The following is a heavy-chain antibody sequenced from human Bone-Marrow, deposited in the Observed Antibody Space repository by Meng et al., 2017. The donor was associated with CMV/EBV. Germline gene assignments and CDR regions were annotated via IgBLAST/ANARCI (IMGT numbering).Heavy chain of an antibody. CDR3: ASRGAFDI. Sequence: ASVTVSCKASGYTFTSYYMHWVRQAPGQGLEWMGIINPSGGSTSYAQKFQGRVTMTRDTSISTAYMELSRLRSADTAVYYCASRGAFDIWGQGTMVTVSS. CDR1: GYTFTSYY. V-gene: IGHV1-46*01. J-gene: IGHJ3*02. CDR2: INPSGGST.